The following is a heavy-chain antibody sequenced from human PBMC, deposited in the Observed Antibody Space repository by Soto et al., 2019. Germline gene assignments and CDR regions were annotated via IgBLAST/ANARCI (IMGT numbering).Heavy chain of an antibody. J-gene: IGHJ3*01. CDR3: ARGGSGLRGAFDV. V-gene: IGHV3-30*03. CDR2: ISFNGLSQ. D-gene: IGHD3-16*01. Sequence: QELLVESGGGVVQPGKSLRLSCAASGFTFSSFAMHWVRQAPGKGLEWVSVISFNGLSQFYPDSIRGRFTISRDNSENTLYLQPDSLRPDDTVVYYCARGGSGLRGAFDVWGQGTEVSIS. CDR1: GFTFSSFA.